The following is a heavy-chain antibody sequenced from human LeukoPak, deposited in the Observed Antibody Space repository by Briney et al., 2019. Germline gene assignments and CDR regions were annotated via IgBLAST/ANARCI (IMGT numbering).Heavy chain of an antibody. Sequence: GGSLRLSCAASGFTFSSYAMSWVRQAPGKGLEWVSTINNSGSSTYYADSVKGRLTISRDNSKNTLYLQMNSLRAEDTAVYYCAKVVGCNRIDYWGQGTLVTVSS. J-gene: IGHJ4*02. D-gene: IGHD3-16*01. V-gene: IGHV3-23*01. CDR2: INNSGSST. CDR3: AKVVGCNRIDY. CDR1: GFTFSSYA.